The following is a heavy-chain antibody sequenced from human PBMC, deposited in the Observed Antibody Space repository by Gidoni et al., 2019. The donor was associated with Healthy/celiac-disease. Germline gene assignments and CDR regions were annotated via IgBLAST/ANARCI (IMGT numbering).Heavy chain of an antibody. CDR3: ARDLVGAFDI. CDR2: IWYDGSNK. CDR1: GFTFSSYG. J-gene: IGHJ3*02. V-gene: IGHV3-33*01. D-gene: IGHD2-15*01. Sequence: QEQLVESGVGVVQPGRSLRLSCAASGFTFSSYGMPWVRQAPGKGLEWVAVIWYDGSNKYYADSVKGRFTISRDNSKNTLYLQMNSLRAEDTAVYYCARDLVGAFDIWGQGTMVTVSS.